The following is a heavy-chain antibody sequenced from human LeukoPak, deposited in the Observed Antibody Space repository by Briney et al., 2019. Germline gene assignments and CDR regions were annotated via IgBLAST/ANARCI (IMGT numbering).Heavy chain of an antibody. CDR1: GGSISSGDYY. J-gene: IGHJ6*04. CDR3: AREYPGNDYGMDV. CDR2: IYYSGST. Sequence: SETLSLTCTVSGGSISSGDYYWSWIRQPPGKGLEWIGYIYYSGSTYYNPSLKSQVTISVDTSKNQFSLKLSSVTAADTAVYYCAREYPGNDYGMDVWGKGTTVTVSS. V-gene: IGHV4-30-4*01. D-gene: IGHD1-14*01.